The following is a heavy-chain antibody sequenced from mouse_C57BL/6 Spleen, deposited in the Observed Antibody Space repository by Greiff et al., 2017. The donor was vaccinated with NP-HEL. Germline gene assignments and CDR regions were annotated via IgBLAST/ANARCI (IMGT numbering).Heavy chain of an antibody. CDR3: ARWAYSNYNFDY. CDR2: IDPSDSYT. J-gene: IGHJ2*01. Sequence: VQLQQPGAELVMPGASVKLSCKASGYTFTSYWMHWVKQRPGQGLEWIGEIDPSDSYTNYNQKFKGKSTLTVDKSSSTAYMQLSSLTSEDSAVYYCARWAYSNYNFDYWGQGTTLTVSS. V-gene: IGHV1-69*01. D-gene: IGHD2-5*01. CDR1: GYTFTSYW.